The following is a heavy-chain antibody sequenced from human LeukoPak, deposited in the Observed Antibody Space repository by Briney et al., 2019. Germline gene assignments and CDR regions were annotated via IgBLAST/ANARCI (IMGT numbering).Heavy chain of an antibody. CDR2: ISSSGSTI. J-gene: IGHJ6*02. V-gene: IGHV3-48*04. D-gene: IGHD3-16*02. CDR1: GFTFSSYW. CDR3: ARDLKGVYRYYGMDV. Sequence: GGSLRLSCAASGFTFSSYWMSWVRQAPGKGLEWVSYISSSGSTIYYADSVKGRFTISRDNAKNSLYLQMNSLRAEDTAVYYCARDLKGVYRYYGMDVWGQGPRSPSP.